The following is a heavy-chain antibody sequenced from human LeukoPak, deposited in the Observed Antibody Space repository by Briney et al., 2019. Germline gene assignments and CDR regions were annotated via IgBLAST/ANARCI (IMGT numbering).Heavy chain of an antibody. CDR3: ARARASLYYFDY. D-gene: IGHD2-15*01. CDR2: ISAYNGNT. J-gene: IGHJ4*02. Sequence: ASVKVSCKASGYTFTSYGISWVRQAPGQGLEWMGWISAYNGNTNYAQKLQGRVTMTTDTSTSTAYMGLRSLRSDDTAVYYCARARASLYYFDYWGQGTLVTVSS. V-gene: IGHV1-18*01. CDR1: GYTFTSYG.